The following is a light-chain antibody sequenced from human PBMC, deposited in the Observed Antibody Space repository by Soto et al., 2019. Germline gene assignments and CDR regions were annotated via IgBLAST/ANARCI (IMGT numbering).Light chain of an antibody. V-gene: IGKV3-20*01. J-gene: IGKJ4*02. CDR1: QSVSSRY. CDR2: GAS. CDR3: QHYCSSPLT. Sequence: EIVLTQSPGTLSLSPGERATLSCRASQSVSSRYLALYQQKPGQAPRLVIYGASSRATGIPDRFSGSGSGTDFTLTISRLEPEDFAVYYCQHYCSSPLTFGGGTKVRIK.